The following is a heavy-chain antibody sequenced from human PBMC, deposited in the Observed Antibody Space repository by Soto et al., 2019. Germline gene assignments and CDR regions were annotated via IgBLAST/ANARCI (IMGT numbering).Heavy chain of an antibody. CDR2: VYYSGST. CDR1: GGSISRHY. D-gene: IGHD2-2*01. CDR3: AKFRARRHCSSTSCTSNFDY. V-gene: IGHV4-59*11. Sequence: PSETLSLTCIVSGGSISRHYWTWIRQSPGKGLEWIGHVYYSGSTKYNPSLKSRVIISLETSKNQFSLSLSSVTAADTAVYYCAKFRARRHCSSTSCTSNFDYWGQGTLVTVSS. J-gene: IGHJ4*02.